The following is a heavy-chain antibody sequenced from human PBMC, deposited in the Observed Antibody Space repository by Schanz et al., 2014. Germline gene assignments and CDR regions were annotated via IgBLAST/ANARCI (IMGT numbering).Heavy chain of an antibody. CDR3: ARGARIDY. J-gene: IGHJ4*02. V-gene: IGHV3-74*02. D-gene: IGHD1-26*01. Sequence: VQLVESGGGVVQPGRSLRLSCAASGFTFSSYAMHWVRQAPGKGLEWVSHINSDGTTTTYADSVKGRFTISRDNAENTLYLQMNSLTAEDTAVYYCARGARIDYWGQGTLVTVSS. CDR2: INSDGTTT. CDR1: GFTFSSYA.